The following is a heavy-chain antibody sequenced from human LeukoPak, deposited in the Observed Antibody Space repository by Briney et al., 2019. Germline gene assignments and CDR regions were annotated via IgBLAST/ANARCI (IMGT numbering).Heavy chain of an antibody. V-gene: IGHV4-39*07. D-gene: IGHD2-15*01. CDR2: IYSSGST. J-gene: IGHJ5*02. CDR1: GAPGSISSIAYY. CDR3: ARVGSRVVVRRTPTMFDP. Sequence: SETLSLTCTVSGAPGSISSIAYYWGWIRQPPGKGLEWIGSIYSSGSTYYNPSLKSRVTVSIDKSNSQFSLKLNSVTAADTAVYYCARVGSRVVVRRTPTMFDPWGLGTLVTVSS.